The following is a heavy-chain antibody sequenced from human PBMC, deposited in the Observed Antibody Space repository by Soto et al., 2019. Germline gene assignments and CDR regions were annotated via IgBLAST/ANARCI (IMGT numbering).Heavy chain of an antibody. CDR2: ISGSGGST. D-gene: IGHD3-16*01. CDR3: AKDNSGGFDY. Sequence: HHAGSLRLCCAASGFTVSSYVMSLVCQAPGKGLEWVSAISGSGGSTYYADSVKGRFTISRDNSKNTLYLQMNSLRAEDTAVYYCAKDNSGGFDYWGQGTLVTVSS. CDR1: GFTVSSYV. J-gene: IGHJ4*02. V-gene: IGHV3-23*01.